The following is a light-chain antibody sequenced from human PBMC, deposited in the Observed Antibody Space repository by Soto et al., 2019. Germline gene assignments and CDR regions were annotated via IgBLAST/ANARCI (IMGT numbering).Light chain of an antibody. Sequence: SYELTQPPSVSVAPGKTARITCGGNNIGSKSVHWYKQKPGQAPVLVIYYDSDRPSGIPERFSGSNSGNTATLTISRVEAGDEAAYYCQVWDSSSDHVVFGGGTKLTVL. CDR1: NIGSKS. J-gene: IGLJ2*01. V-gene: IGLV3-21*04. CDR3: QVWDSSSDHVV. CDR2: YDS.